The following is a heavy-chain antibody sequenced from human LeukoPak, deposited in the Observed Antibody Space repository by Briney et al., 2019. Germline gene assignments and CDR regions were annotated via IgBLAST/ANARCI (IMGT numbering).Heavy chain of an antibody. CDR2: INPKSGGT. J-gene: IGHJ6*03. CDR1: GYTFTGYF. D-gene: IGHD6-6*01. CDR3: ARDLWGSSSGGGYSGNYYYYYMDV. Sequence: ASVKVSCKASGYTFTGYFMHWVRQAPGQGPEWMGWINPKSGGTNYIQKFQGRFSMTRDTSTSTFFMELRRLTSDDTAVYYCARDLWGSSSGGGYSGNYYYYYMDVWGKGTTVTVSS. V-gene: IGHV1-2*02.